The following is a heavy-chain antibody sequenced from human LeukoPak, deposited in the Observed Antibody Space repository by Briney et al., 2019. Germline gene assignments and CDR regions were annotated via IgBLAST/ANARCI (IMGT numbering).Heavy chain of an antibody. Sequence: SETPSLTCTVSGGSISSSTYYWGWIRQPPGKGLEWIGGIYNSGSTYYNPSLKSRVTISVDTSKNQLSLKLNSVTTADTAVYYCARQHYYYGLDVWGQGTTVTVSS. J-gene: IGHJ6*02. V-gene: IGHV4-39*01. CDR3: ARQHYYYGLDV. CDR1: GGSISSSTYY. CDR2: IYNSGST.